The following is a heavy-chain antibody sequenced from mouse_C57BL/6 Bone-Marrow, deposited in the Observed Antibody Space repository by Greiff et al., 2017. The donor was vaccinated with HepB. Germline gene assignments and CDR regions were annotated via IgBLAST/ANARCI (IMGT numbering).Heavy chain of an antibody. CDR3: ARGWYIDV. V-gene: IGHV1-64*01. CDR1: GYTFTSYW. J-gene: IGHJ1*03. CDR2: IHPNSGST. Sequence: QVQLKQPGAELVKPGASVKLSCKASGYTFTSYWMHWVKQRPGQGLEWIGMIHPNSGSTNYNEKFKSKATLTVDKSSSTSYMQLSSLTSEDSAVYYCARGWYIDVWGTGTTVTVSS.